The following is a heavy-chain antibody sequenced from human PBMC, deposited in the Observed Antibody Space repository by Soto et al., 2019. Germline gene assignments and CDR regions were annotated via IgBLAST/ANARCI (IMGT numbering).Heavy chain of an antibody. V-gene: IGHV3-23*01. CDR1: GFTFSSYA. J-gene: IGHJ5*02. D-gene: IGHD3-16*02. CDR3: ARDRCYTATECESGGLGP. Sequence: GGSLRLSCAASGFTFSSYAMSWVRQAPGKGLEWVSAISGSGGSTYYADSVKGRFTISRDNAKNSLYLQMNSLRAEDTAVYYCARDRCYTATECESGGLGPWGQGTLVTVSS. CDR2: ISGSGGST.